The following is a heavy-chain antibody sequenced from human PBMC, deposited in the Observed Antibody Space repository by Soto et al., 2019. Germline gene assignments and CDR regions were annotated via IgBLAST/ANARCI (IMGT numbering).Heavy chain of an antibody. CDR2: IIPIFGTA. V-gene: IGHV1-69*13. Sequence: SLKVSCKASGGTFSSYAISWVRQAPGQGLEWMGGIIPIFGTADYAQKFQGRVTITADESTSTAYMELSSLRSEDTAVYYCASHYDSSGYYYPGLDYWGQGTLVTVSS. D-gene: IGHD3-22*01. CDR1: GGTFSSYA. J-gene: IGHJ4*02. CDR3: ASHYDSSGYYYPGLDY.